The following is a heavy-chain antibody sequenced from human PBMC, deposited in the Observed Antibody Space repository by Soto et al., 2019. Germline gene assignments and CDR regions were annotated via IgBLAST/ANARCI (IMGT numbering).Heavy chain of an antibody. J-gene: IGHJ6*02. CDR2: IFYSGST. V-gene: IGHV4-31*03. CDR1: GASISNGGYY. D-gene: IGHD2-21*02. CDR3: ARDFSGGDIYGMDV. Sequence: SETLSLTCTVSGASISNGGYYWSWIRQLPGKGLEWIGYIFYSGSTHYNSSLKSRVTISVDRSENQFSLKLTSVTAADTAVYYCARDFSGGDIYGMDVWGQGTTVTVPS.